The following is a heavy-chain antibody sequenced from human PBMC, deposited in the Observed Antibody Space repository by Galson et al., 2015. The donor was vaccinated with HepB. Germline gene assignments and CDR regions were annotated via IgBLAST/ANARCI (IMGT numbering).Heavy chain of an antibody. J-gene: IGHJ6*02. CDR1: GYTFAAYY. D-gene: IGHD2-15*01. CDR2: INSNTGGT. Sequence: SVKVSCKASGYTFAAYYIHWVRQAPGQGPEWMGWINSNTGGTNYAQTFQGRVTMTRDTSIRTAYMELSGLISDDAAVYYCARGKRGYCSAGTCGTDVWGQGTTVTGSS. CDR3: ARGKRGYCSAGTCGTDV. V-gene: IGHV1-2*02.